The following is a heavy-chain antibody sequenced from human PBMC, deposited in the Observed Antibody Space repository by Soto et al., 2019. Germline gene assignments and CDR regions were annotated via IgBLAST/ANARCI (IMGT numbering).Heavy chain of an antibody. D-gene: IGHD3-3*01. CDR1: GFTFSSYG. CDR2: IWYDGSNK. J-gene: IGHJ4*02. Sequence: QVQLVESGGGVVQPGRSLRLSCAASGFTFSSYGMHWVRQAPGKGLEWVAVIWYDGSNKYYADSVKGRFTISRDNSKNTLYLQMNSLRAEDTAVYYCVLEWLSKPVGQFDYWGQGTLVTVSS. V-gene: IGHV3-33*01. CDR3: VLEWLSKPVGQFDY.